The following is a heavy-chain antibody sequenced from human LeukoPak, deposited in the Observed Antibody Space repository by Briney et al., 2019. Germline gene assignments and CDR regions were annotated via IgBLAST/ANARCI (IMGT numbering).Heavy chain of an antibody. D-gene: IGHD2-2*01. J-gene: IGHJ3*02. CDR2: INHSGST. CDR1: GGSFSGYY. V-gene: IGHV4-34*01. CDR3: ARDGTSSGDAFDI. Sequence: SETLSLTCAVYGGSFSGYYWSWIRQPPGKGLEWIGEINHSGSTNYNPSLKSRVTISVDTSKNQFSLKLSSVTAADTAVYYCARDGTSSGDAFDIWGQGTMVTVSS.